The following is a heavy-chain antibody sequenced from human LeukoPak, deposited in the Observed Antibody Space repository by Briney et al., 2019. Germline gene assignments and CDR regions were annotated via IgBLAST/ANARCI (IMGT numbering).Heavy chain of an antibody. Sequence: GGSLRLSCAASGFTFSSYAMHWVRQAPGKGLEWVAVISYDGSNKYYADSVKGRFTMSRDNSKNTLYLQMNSLRAEDTAVYYCARGPLTGRWPDMGFDYWGQGTLVTVSS. CDR1: GFTFSSYA. CDR2: ISYDGSNK. V-gene: IGHV3-30-3*01. CDR3: ARGPLTGRWPDMGFDY. J-gene: IGHJ4*02. D-gene: IGHD5-24*01.